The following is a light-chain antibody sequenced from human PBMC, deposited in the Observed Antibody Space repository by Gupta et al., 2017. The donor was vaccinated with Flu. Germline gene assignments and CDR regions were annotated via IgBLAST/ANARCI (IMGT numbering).Light chain of an antibody. V-gene: IGKV3-20*01. J-gene: IGKJ4*01. CDR1: QSIGNTY. CDR2: DAF. CDR3: HQCASSPLT. Sequence: ATLSCRASQSIGNTYLAWYQQKPGQAPRLLIYDAFNRATGIPDRFSGSGSGTDFTLTISRLEPEDFAVYYCHQCASSPLTFGGGTKVEIK.